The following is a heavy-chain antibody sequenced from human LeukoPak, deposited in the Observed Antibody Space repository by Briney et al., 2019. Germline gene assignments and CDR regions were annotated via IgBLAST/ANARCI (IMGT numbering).Heavy chain of an antibody. J-gene: IGHJ3*02. Sequence: GGSLRLSCAASGFTFSSYSMNWVRQAPGKGLEWVSSISSSSYIYYADSVKGRFTISRDNAKNSLYLQMNSLRAEDTAVYYCARVEGIKNDAFDIWGQGTMVTVSS. CDR1: GFTFSSYS. V-gene: IGHV3-21*01. CDR3: ARVEGIKNDAFDI. D-gene: IGHD5-24*01. CDR2: ISSSSYI.